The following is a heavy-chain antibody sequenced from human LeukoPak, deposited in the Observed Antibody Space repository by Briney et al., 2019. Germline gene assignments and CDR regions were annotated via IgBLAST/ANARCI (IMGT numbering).Heavy chain of an antibody. CDR2: INPNSGGT. CDR1: GYTFTGYY. D-gene: IGHD1-26*01. V-gene: IGHV1-2*02. Sequence: ASVKVSCKXSGYTFTGYYMHWVRQAPGQGLEGMGWINPNSGGTNYAQKFQGRVTMTRDTSISTAYMELSRLRSDDTAVYYCARDIVNHYYYYMDVWGKGTTVTVSS. CDR3: ARDIVNHYYYYMDV. J-gene: IGHJ6*03.